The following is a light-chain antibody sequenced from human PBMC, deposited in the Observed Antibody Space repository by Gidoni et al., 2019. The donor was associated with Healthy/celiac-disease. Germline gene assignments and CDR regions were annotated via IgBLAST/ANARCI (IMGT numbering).Light chain of an antibody. V-gene: IGLV1-40*01. Sequence: QSVLTQPPSVSGAPGQRGTISCTGSSSNIGAGYDVHWYQQLPGTAPKLLIYGTSNRPSGVPDRFSGSKSGTSASLAITGLQAEDEADYYCQSYDSSLSGLVFGGGTKLTVL. CDR1: SSNIGAGYD. CDR3: QSYDSSLSGLV. CDR2: GTS. J-gene: IGLJ2*01.